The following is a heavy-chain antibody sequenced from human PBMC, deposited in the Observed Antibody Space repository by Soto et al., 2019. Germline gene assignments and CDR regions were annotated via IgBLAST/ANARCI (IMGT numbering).Heavy chain of an antibody. V-gene: IGHV3-23*01. CDR2: FSATSENT. D-gene: IGHD2-2*01. Sequence: EVQLLESGGGLVQPGGSLRLSCVGSGFFFSSYTMTWVRQAPGKGLEWVSSFSATSENTYYADSVRGRFTISRDNSKNTIFLQMNSLTAEDTAMYYCAKARDQQFVTLPLDYWGQGILFIVSS. J-gene: IGHJ4*02. CDR1: GFFFSSYT. CDR3: AKARDQQFVTLPLDY.